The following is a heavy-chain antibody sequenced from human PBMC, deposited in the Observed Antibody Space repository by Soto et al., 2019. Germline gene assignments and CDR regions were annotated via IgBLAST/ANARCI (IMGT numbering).Heavy chain of an antibody. D-gene: IGHD3-10*01. CDR2: IFYSGRT. CDR1: GGSISSYY. Sequence: SETLSLTCTVSGGSISSYYWSWIRQPPGKGLEWFVYIFYSGRTNYNPSLKSRVTISVDTSKNQFSLKLSSVTAADTAVYYCASSLGIYGSGSYYWGQGTLVTVS. V-gene: IGHV4-59*08. J-gene: IGHJ4*02. CDR3: ASSLGIYGSGSYY.